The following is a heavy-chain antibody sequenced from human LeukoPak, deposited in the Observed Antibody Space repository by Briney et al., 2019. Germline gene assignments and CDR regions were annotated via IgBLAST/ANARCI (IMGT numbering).Heavy chain of an antibody. CDR1: GFTFSSYA. J-gene: IGHJ6*03. D-gene: IGHD3-10*01. CDR3: VKVGYGSGSFDYYMDV. V-gene: IGHV3-23*01. Sequence: GGSLRLSCAASGFTFSSYAMSWVRQAPGKGLEWVSVISDTGATTFYADSVKGRFTISRDNSKNTLYLQMNSLRAEDTAVYYCVKVGYGSGSFDYYMDVWGKGTTVTISS. CDR2: ISDTGATT.